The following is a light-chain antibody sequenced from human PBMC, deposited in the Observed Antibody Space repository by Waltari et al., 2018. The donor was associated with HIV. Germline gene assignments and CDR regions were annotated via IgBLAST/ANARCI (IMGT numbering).Light chain of an antibody. CDR2: TNT. J-gene: IGLJ2*01. Sequence: QSVLTQPPSASGTPGQRVTISCSGSSSNIGDNTVNWYQQLPGTAPKLLIYTNTLRPAGVPDRCSGSKSGTSAALAISGRQSEDEADYYCATWYDSLNGHVVFGGGTKLTVL. V-gene: IGLV1-44*01. CDR3: ATWYDSLNGHVV. CDR1: SSNIGDNT.